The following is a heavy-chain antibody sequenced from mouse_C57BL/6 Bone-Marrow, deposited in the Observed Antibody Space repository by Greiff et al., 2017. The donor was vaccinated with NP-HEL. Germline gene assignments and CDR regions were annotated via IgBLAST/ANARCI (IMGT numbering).Heavy chain of an antibody. V-gene: IGHV14-4*01. Sequence: EVKVEESGAELVRPGASVKLSCTASGFNIKDDYMHWVKQRPEQGLEWIGWIDPENGDTEYASKFQGKATITADTSSNTAYLQLSSLTSEDTAVYYCTTDVFFAYWGQGTLVTVSA. CDR1: GFNIKDDY. CDR2: IDPENGDT. CDR3: TTDVFFAY. J-gene: IGHJ3*01.